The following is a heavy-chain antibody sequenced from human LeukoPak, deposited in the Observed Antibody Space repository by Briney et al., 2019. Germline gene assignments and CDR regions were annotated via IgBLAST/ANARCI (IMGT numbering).Heavy chain of an antibody. J-gene: IGHJ3*02. CDR2: ISSSSSYI. CDR1: GFTFSSYS. CDR3: ARSGIVGAISAFDI. V-gene: IGHV3-21*01. Sequence: PGGSLRLSCAASGFTFSSYSMNWVRQAPGKGLEWVSSISSSSSYIYYADSVKGRFTISRDNAKNSLYLQMNSLRAEDTAVYYRARSGIVGAISAFDIWGQGTMVTVSS. D-gene: IGHD1-26*01.